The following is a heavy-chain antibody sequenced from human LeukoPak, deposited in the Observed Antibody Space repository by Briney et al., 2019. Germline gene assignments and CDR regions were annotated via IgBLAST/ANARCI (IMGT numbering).Heavy chain of an antibody. CDR2: ISYDGSNK. CDR1: GFIFSRYSSYA. J-gene: IGHJ3*02. V-gene: IGHV3-30-3*01. CDR3: ARGPLPAAIHWAFDI. Sequence: GGSLRLSCEGSGFIFSRYSSYAMNWVRQAPGKGLEWVAVISYDGSNKYYADSVKGRFTISRDNSKNTLYLQMNSLRAEDTAVYYCARGPLPAAIHWAFDIWGQGTMVTVSS. D-gene: IGHD2-2*02.